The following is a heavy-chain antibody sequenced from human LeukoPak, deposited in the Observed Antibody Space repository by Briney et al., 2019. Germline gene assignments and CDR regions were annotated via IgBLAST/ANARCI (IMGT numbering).Heavy chain of an antibody. J-gene: IGHJ6*02. D-gene: IGHD6-6*01. CDR2: ISSSGTYT. Sequence: GGSLRLSCAASGFTFSDYYRSWIRQAPGKGLEWVSYISSSGTYTNYADSVKGRFTISRDNAKTSLYLQMNTLRAEDTAVYYCARYGSSSLGMDVWGQGTTVTVSS. CDR1: GFTFSDYY. CDR3: ARYGSSSLGMDV. V-gene: IGHV3-11*06.